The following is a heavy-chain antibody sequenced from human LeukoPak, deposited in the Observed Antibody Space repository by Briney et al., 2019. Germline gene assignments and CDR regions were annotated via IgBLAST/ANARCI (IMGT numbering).Heavy chain of an antibody. CDR3: AKFLFRVPATIDY. J-gene: IGHJ4*02. CDR2: IKQDGSEK. V-gene: IGHV3-7*03. D-gene: IGHD2-2*01. CDR1: GFTFSSYW. Sequence: PGGSLRLSCAASGFTFSSYWMSWVRQAPGKGLEWVANIKQDGSEKYYVDSVKGRFTISRDNAKNSLYLQMNSLRAEDTAVYYCAKFLFRVPATIDYWGQGTLVTVSS.